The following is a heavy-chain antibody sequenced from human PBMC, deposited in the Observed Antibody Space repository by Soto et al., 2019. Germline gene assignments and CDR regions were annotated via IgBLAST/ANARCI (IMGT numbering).Heavy chain of an antibody. V-gene: IGHV3-30-3*01. CDR1: GFTFSSYA. D-gene: IGHD5-12*01. CDR3: AAQVVAATDY. Sequence: GGSLRLSCAASGFTFSSYAMHWVRQAPGKGLEWVAVISYDGSNKYYADSVKGRFTISRDNSKNTLYLQMNSLRAEDTAVYYCAAQVVAATDYWGQGTLVTVSS. CDR2: ISYDGSNK. J-gene: IGHJ4*02.